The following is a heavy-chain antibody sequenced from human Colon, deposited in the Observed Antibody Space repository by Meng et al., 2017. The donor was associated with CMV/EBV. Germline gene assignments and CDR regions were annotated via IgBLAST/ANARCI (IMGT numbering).Heavy chain of an antibody. J-gene: IGHJ4*02. Sequence: EVQLVESGGGLVQPGGSLRLSCAASGFTFSDHYMDWVRQAPGKGLEFVSRINRYANLIDYAGSVRGRFTVSRDSARDTVYLQMHSLRFEDTAVYHCARDFGGGDDYWGQGTLVTVSS. CDR3: ARDFGGGDDY. V-gene: IGHV3-74*02. D-gene: IGHD3-10*01. CDR2: INRYANLI. CDR1: GFTFSDHY.